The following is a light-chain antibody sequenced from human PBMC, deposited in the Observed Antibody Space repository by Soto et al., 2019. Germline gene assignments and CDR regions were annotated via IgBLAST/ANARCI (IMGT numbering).Light chain of an antibody. CDR1: QSLQHNNGNTL. CDR3: MQALQTPRT. V-gene: IGKV2-28*01. Sequence: EIVMTQSPLSLTVTPGEPASISCKSSQSLQHNNGNTLLDWYMQKPGQSPQLLIYLGSRRAPGAPDRVSGSGSGTDFTLRISTXEADDAAIYYCMQALQTPRTFGQGTKVDIK. CDR2: LGS. J-gene: IGKJ1*01.